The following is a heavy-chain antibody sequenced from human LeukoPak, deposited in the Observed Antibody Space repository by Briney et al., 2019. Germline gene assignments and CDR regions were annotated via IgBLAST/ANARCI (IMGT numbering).Heavy chain of an antibody. CDR3: ARLMERRRDDAFDI. J-gene: IGHJ3*02. D-gene: IGHD1-1*01. V-gene: IGHV4-30-4*01. CDR2: IYYSGST. Sequence: ASETLSLTCTVSGGSIGSGDCFWSWIRQPPGKGLEWIGFIYYSGSTYYNPSLKSRVTISVDTSKNQFSLKLSSVTAADTAVYYCARLMERRRDDAFDIWGQGTMVTVSS. CDR1: GGSIGSGDCF.